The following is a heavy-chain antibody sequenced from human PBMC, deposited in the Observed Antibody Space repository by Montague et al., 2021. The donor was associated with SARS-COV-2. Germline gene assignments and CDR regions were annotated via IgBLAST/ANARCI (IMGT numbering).Heavy chain of an antibody. D-gene: IGHD4-17*01. J-gene: IGHJ5*02. CDR2: XYWDDDK. CDR3: ARYGDYGSWFDP. V-gene: IGHV2-5*02. CDR1: GFSLNTSGEG. Sequence: PALGKPTQTLTLTRTFSGFSLNTSGEGVGWVRQPPGKALEWLALXYWDDDKRYSPSLKSRSTISKDTTKNEVVLTVANMDPVDTATYYCARYGDYGSWFDPWGQGTLVTVSS.